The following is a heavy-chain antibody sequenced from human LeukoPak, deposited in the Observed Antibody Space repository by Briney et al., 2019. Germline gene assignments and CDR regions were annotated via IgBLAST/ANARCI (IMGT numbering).Heavy chain of an antibody. CDR2: INTDGSTT. Sequence: GGSLRLSCAASGFTFSSYWMHWVRQVPGKGMLWVSRINTDGSTTTYADSVKGRFTISRDNSKNTLYLQMNSLRAEDTAVYYCAKDSRSYDLDVDYWGQGTLVTVSS. D-gene: IGHD5-12*01. CDR3: AKDSRSYDLDVDY. CDR1: GFTFSSYW. J-gene: IGHJ4*02. V-gene: IGHV3-74*01.